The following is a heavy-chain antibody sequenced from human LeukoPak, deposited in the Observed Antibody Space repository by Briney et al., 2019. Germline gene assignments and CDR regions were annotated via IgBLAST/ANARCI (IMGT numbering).Heavy chain of an antibody. D-gene: IGHD2-15*01. CDR2: MTEDGNNE. Sequence: GGPLRLSCAASAFTISGYWMNWVRQAPGKGLEWVASMTEDGNNEFYVDSVKGRFTISGDNAKNSLYLQMNSLRADDTAVYYCTRGLHDYWGQGTLVTVS. J-gene: IGHJ4*02. V-gene: IGHV3-7*01. CDR3: TRGLHDY. CDR1: AFTISGYW.